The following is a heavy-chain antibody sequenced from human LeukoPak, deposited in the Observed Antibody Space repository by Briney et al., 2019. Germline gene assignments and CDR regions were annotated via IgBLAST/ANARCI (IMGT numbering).Heavy chain of an antibody. Sequence: SVKVSCKASGGTFSSYAISWVRQAPGQGLEWMGGIIPIFGTANYAQKFQGRVTITTDKSTSTAYMELRSLRSDDTAVYYCARAYSSGWYQGGNDAFDIWGQGTMVTVSS. D-gene: IGHD6-19*01. V-gene: IGHV1-69*05. CDR3: ARAYSSGWYQGGNDAFDI. CDR1: GGTFSSYA. J-gene: IGHJ3*02. CDR2: IIPIFGTA.